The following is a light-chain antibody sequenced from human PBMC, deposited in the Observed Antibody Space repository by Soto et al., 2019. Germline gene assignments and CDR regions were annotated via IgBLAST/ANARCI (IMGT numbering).Light chain of an antibody. CDR1: QSISSY. J-gene: IGKJ1*01. CDR2: AAS. Sequence: DIQMTQSPSSLSASVGDRVTITCRASQSISSYLNWYQQKPGKAPNLLIYAASSLQSGVPSRFSGSGSGTDFTLTISSLQPKDFATYYCKQSYSTPKPFGQGTKGDIK. CDR3: KQSYSTPKP. V-gene: IGKV1-39*01.